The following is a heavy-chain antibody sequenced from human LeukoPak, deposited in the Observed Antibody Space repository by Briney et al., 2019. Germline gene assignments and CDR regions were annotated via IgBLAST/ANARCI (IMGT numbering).Heavy chain of an antibody. V-gene: IGHV3-20*04. CDR2: INWNGDST. CDR1: GFSFDDYG. D-gene: IGHD3-22*01. Sequence: PGGSLRLSCAASGFSFDDYGLTWVRQAPGKGLEWVSGINWNGDSTDYADSVKGRFTISRDNAKNSLYLQMNSLRAEDTALYYCARAGDSSGYSAYFDSWGQGTLVSVSS. J-gene: IGHJ4*02. CDR3: ARAGDSSGYSAYFDS.